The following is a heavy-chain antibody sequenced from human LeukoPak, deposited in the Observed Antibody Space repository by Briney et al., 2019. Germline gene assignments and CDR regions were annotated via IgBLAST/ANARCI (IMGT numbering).Heavy chain of an antibody. CDR1: GYTFTSYG. D-gene: IGHD6-19*01. J-gene: IGHJ6*02. CDR2: ISAYNGNT. Sequence: EASVKVSCKASGYTFTSYGISWVRQAPGQGLEWMGWISAYNGNTNYAQKLQGRVTMTTDTSTSTAYIELRSLRSDDTAVYYCARTGIAVAGPYYYYGMDVWGQGTTVTVSS. V-gene: IGHV1-18*01. CDR3: ARTGIAVAGPYYYYGMDV.